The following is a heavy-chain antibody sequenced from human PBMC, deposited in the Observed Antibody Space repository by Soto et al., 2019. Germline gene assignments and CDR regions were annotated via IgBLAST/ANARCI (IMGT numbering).Heavy chain of an antibody. CDR1: GGTFSSYT. D-gene: IGHD6-13*01. V-gene: IGHV1-69*02. CDR2: IIHILGIA. CDR3: ARIGIAAAGKDDWFDP. J-gene: IGHJ5*02. Sequence: SVKVSCKASGGTFSSYTISWVRQAPGQGLEWMGRIIHILGIANYAQKFQGRVTITADKSTSTAYMELSSLRSEDTAVYYCARIGIAAAGKDDWFDPWGQGTLVTSPQ.